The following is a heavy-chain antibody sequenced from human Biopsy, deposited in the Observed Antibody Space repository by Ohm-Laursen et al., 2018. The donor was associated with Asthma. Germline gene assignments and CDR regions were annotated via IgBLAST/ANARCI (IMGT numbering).Heavy chain of an antibody. V-gene: IGHV4-34*01. CDR3: ARAQDYYDSRGYYRSFDY. D-gene: IGHD3-22*01. CDR1: GGSFSGYY. J-gene: IGHJ4*02. Sequence: PSDTLSLTCTVYGGSFSGYYWSWIRQPPGKGLEWIGEINHSGSTNYNPSLKSRVTISVDTSKNQFSLKLSSVTAADTAVYYCARAQDYYDSRGYYRSFDYWGQGTLVTVSS. CDR2: INHSGST.